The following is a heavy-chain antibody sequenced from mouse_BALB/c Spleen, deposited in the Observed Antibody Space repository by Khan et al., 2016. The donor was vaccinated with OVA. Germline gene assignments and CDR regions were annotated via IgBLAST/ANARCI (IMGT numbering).Heavy chain of an antibody. CDR2: IWAGGRT. CDR1: GFSLTSYG. Sequence: QVQLKESGPGRVAPSQSLSISCTVFGFSLTSYGVHWVREPPGKGLEWRGVIWAGGRTNYNSALMSRLSISQDNSKSQVFLTMNSLQTDDTAMYYCARLEDIWGQGTTLTVSS. J-gene: IGHJ2*01. D-gene: IGHD1-3*01. V-gene: IGHV2-9*02. CDR3: ARLEDI.